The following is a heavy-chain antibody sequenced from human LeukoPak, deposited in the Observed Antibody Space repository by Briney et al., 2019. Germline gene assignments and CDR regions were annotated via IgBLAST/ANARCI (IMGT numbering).Heavy chain of an antibody. CDR2: INPNSGGT. CDR3: ARGYSYGPNRDYFDY. Sequence: GASVKVSCKASGYTFTGYYMHWVRQAPGQGLEWMGWINPNSGGTNYAQKFQGRVTMTRDTSISTAYMELSRLRSDDTAVYYCARGYSYGPNRDYFDYWGQGTLVTVSS. J-gene: IGHJ4*02. V-gene: IGHV1-2*02. CDR1: GYTFTGYY. D-gene: IGHD5-18*01.